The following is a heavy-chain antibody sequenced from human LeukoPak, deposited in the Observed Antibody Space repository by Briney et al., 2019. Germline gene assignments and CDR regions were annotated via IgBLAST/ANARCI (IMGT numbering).Heavy chain of an antibody. J-gene: IGHJ5*02. V-gene: IGHV1-2*04. D-gene: IGHD6-6*01. Sequence: ASVKVSCKASGYTFTCYYMHWVRQAPGQGLEWMGWINPNSGGTNYAQKFQGWVTMTTDTSTSTAYMELRSLRSDDTAVYYCARGRPSSNIAARGNWFDPWGQGTLVTVSS. CDR1: GYTFTCYY. CDR2: INPNSGGT. CDR3: ARGRPSSNIAARGNWFDP.